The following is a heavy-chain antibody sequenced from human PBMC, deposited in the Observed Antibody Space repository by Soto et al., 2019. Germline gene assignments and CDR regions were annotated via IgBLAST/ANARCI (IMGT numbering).Heavy chain of an antibody. J-gene: IGHJ2*01. CDR2: INSSSSYT. CDR3: ARIIAAAGGRRYFDL. V-gene: IGHV3-11*05. CDR1: GFTFSDYY. Sequence: QVQLVESGGGLVKPRGSLRLSCAASGFTFSDYYMSWIRQAPGKGLEWVSYINSSSSYTNYADSVKGRFTISRDNAKNSLYLQMNSLRVEDTAVYYCARIIAAAGGRRYFDLWGRGTLVTVSS. D-gene: IGHD6-13*01.